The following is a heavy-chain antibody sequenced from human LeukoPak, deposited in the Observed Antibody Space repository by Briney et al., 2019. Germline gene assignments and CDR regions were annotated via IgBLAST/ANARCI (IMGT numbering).Heavy chain of an antibody. CDR1: GFTFSSYA. V-gene: IGHV3-23*01. D-gene: IGHD3-10*01. Sequence: GGSLRLSCAASGFTFSSYAMSWVRQAPGKGLEWVSAISGSGGSTYYADSVKGRFTISRDNSKNTLYLQMNSLRAEDTAVYYCAKDGSKVRGVIIRSGPPDYWGQGTLVTVSS. J-gene: IGHJ4*02. CDR3: AKDGSKVRGVIIRSGPPDY. CDR2: ISGSGGST.